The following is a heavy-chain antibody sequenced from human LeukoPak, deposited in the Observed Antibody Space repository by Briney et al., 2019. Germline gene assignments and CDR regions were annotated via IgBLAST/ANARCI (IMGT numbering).Heavy chain of an antibody. J-gene: IGHJ2*01. V-gene: IGHV4-39*07. CDR2: IYHSGST. CDR1: GGSIHNSNYY. CDR3: ARVGYYDSSGFPHWYFDL. D-gene: IGHD3-22*01. Sequence: SETLSLTCTVSGGSIHNSNYYWGWIRQPPGKGLEWIGEIYHSGSTNYNPSLKSRVTISVDKSKNQFSLKLSSVTAADTAVYYCARVGYYDSSGFPHWYFDLWGRGTLVTVSS.